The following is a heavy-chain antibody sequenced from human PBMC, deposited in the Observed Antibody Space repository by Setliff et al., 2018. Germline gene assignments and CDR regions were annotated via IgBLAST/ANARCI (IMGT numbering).Heavy chain of an antibody. Sequence: GGSLRLSCAASGFMFSNHWMSWVRQAPGKGLEWVANIKQDGSEKYYVDSVKGRFTISRDNAKKSMYIQMSSLRADDTAVYYCARILDRDALLPGDIPRLKPPKGYCSGCRCDPFDYWGEGTLVTVSS. V-gene: IGHV3-7*03. CDR1: GFMFSNHW. J-gene: IGHJ4*02. CDR3: ARILDRDALLPGDIPRLKPPKGYCSGCRCDPFDY. CDR2: IKQDGSEK. D-gene: IGHD2-15*01.